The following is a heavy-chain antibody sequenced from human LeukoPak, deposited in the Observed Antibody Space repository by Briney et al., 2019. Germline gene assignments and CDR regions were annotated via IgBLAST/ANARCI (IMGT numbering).Heavy chain of an antibody. Sequence: ASVKVSCQASGYIFTNYEINWVRQAAGQGLEWMGWIDPKRGNTVYAQKFRGRVTFTRGTSANTTYMELNSLGPEDTGLYYCVRAVTDADFSGGYPNWFDPWGQGTLVTVSS. D-gene: IGHD3-3*01. V-gene: IGHV1-8*01. CDR3: VRAVTDADFSGGYPNWFDP. J-gene: IGHJ5*02. CDR1: GYIFTNYE. CDR2: IDPKRGNT.